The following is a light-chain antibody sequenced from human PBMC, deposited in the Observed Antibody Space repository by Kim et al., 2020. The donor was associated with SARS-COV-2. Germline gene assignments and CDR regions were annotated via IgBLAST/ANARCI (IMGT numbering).Light chain of an antibody. CDR2: GKN. V-gene: IGLV3-19*01. CDR1: SLRSYY. CDR3: NSRDNSGNHWV. J-gene: IGLJ3*02. Sequence: SSELTQDPAVSVALGQTVRITCQGDSLRSYYASWYQQKPGQAPVLVIYGKNNRPSGIPDRFSGSSSGNTASLTITGAQAEDEADYYCNSRDNSGNHWVFGGGTQVTVL.